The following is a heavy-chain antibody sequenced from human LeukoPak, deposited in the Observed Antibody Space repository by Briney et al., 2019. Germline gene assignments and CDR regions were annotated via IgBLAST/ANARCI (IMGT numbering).Heavy chain of an antibody. CDR1: GFTFYDFA. J-gene: IGHJ4*02. CDR2: INWNSGRI. Sequence: GGSLRLSCAASGFTFYDFAMHWVRQAPGKGLEWVSGINWNSGRIGYADSVKGRFTISRDNTKGSLYLQMNSLRPEDTALYYCAKDRGVGIYYFDSWGQGTLVTVSS. D-gene: IGHD1-26*01. CDR3: AKDRGVGIYYFDS. V-gene: IGHV3-9*01.